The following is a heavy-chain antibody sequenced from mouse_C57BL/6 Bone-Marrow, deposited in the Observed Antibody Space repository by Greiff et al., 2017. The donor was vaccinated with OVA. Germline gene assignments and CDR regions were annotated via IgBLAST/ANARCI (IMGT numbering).Heavy chain of an antibody. V-gene: IGHV2-5*01. CDR2: IWRGRGT. J-gene: IGHJ3*01. CDR1: GFSLTSYG. CDR3: ANSYYDYYEDAWFAY. Sequence: QVQLKESGPGLVQPSQSLSITCTASGFSLTSYGVHWVRQSPGKGLEWLGVIWRGRGTDYNAAFMSRLSITKDNSKRQVVYKMNSLPADDTARLYCANSYYDYYEDAWFAYWGQGTLVTVSA. D-gene: IGHD2-4*01.